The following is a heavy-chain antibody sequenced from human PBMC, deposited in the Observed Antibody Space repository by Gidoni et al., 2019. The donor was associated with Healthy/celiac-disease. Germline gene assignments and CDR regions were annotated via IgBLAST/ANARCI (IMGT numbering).Heavy chain of an antibody. V-gene: IGHV3-30*01. D-gene: IGHD6-6*01. Sequence: QVQLVESGGGVVQPGRSLRLSCAASGFTFSSYAMHWVRQAPGKGLEWVAVISYDGSNKYYADSVKGRFTISRDNSKNTLYLQMNSLRAEDTAVYYCARDMEQLPADYYYYGMDVWGQGTTVTVSS. CDR2: ISYDGSNK. CDR3: ARDMEQLPADYYYYGMDV. J-gene: IGHJ6*02. CDR1: GFTFSSYA.